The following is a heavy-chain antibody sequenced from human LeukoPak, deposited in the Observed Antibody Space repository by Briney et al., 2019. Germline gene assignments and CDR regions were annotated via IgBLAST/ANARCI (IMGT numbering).Heavy chain of an antibody. Sequence: GGSLRLSCAASGFTFSDYNMRWSRQAPGEGLEWVSSISRSGITKYYADSVKGRFTISRDNAKNSLFLQMNSLRAADTAVYYCARVLRYCSGGNCYSGGLGYMDVWGKGTTVTISS. V-gene: IGHV3-11*01. J-gene: IGHJ6*03. CDR1: GFTFSDYN. D-gene: IGHD2-15*01. CDR3: ARVLRYCSGGNCYSGGLGYMDV. CDR2: ISRSGITK.